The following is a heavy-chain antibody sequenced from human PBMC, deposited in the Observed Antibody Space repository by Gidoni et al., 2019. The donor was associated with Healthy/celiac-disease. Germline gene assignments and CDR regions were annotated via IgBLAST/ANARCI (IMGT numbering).Heavy chain of an antibody. D-gene: IGHD4-4*01. CDR2: IIPILGIA. Sequence: QVQLVQSGAEVKKPGSSVKVSCKASGGTFSSYTISWVRQAPGQGLEWMGRIIPILGIANYAQKFQGRVTITADKSTSTAYMELSSLRSEDTAVYYCARDRPTTGKSDAFDIWGQGTMVTVSS. CDR3: ARDRPTTGKSDAFDI. V-gene: IGHV1-69*08. J-gene: IGHJ3*02. CDR1: GGTFSSYT.